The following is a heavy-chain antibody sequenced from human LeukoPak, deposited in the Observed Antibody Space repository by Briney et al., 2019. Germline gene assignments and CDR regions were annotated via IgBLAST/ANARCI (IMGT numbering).Heavy chain of an antibody. D-gene: IGHD3/OR15-3a*01. Sequence: PGGSLRLSCAASGFTFRDSTMNWVRQAPGRGLEWISNIRSSGTAMSYAGSVKGRFTISRDNAKNSLYLQMSSLRAEDSAVYYCARDRDWSFDYWGQGTVVTVSS. V-gene: IGHV3-48*04. J-gene: IGHJ4*02. CDR2: IRSSGTAM. CDR1: GFTFRDST. CDR3: ARDRDWSFDY.